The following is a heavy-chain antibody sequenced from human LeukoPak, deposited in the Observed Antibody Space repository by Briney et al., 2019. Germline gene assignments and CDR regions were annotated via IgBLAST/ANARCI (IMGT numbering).Heavy chain of an antibody. Sequence: RPSETLSLTCIVSGDYLTSYYWSWIRLPPGKGLEWIGYIYYTGSTSYNPSLKSRITISVDTSKNLFSLRLSSVTAADTGVYYCARRLGSGYAEDYYYYGLDVWGQGTTVTVSS. CDR1: GDYLTSYY. CDR3: ARRLGSGYAEDYYYYGLDV. V-gene: IGHV4-59*01. D-gene: IGHD5-12*01. J-gene: IGHJ6*02. CDR2: IYYTGST.